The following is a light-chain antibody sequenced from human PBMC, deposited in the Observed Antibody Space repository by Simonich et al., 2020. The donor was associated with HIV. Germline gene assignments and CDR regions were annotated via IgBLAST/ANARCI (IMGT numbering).Light chain of an antibody. CDR3: CSYAGSSTFRV. J-gene: IGLJ3*02. Sequence: QSALTQPASVSGSPGQSITISCTGTSSDVGSYNLVSWYQPHPGKATKLMIYEGSKRPSGVSNRVSGSKSGNTASLTISGLQAEDEADYYCCSYAGSSTFRVFGGGTKLTVL. V-gene: IGLV2-23*03. CDR2: EGS. CDR1: SSDVGSYNL.